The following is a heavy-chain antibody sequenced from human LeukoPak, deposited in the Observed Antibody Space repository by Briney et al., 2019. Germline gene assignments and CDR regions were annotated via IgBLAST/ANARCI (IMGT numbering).Heavy chain of an antibody. J-gene: IGHJ4*02. CDR1: GFTFSGFG. CDR2: ISYDGSNK. V-gene: IGHV3-30*03. CDR3: ATFDY. Sequence: GGSLRLSCAASGFTFSGFGMHWVRQAPGKGLEWVAVISYDGSNKYYADSVKGRFTISRDNSKNTLYLQMNSLRAEDTAVYYCATFDYWGQGTLVTVSS.